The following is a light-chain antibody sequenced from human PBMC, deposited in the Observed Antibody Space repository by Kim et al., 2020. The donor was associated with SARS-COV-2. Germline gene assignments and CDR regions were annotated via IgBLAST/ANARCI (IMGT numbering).Light chain of an antibody. CDR3: CSYAGVYTLI. CDR1: SSDVGSYNR. J-gene: IGLJ2*01. Sequence: GQSITFSCTGTSSDVGSYNRVSWFQHHPGKAPKLIIYDVNKRPSGVSSRFSGSKSGNTASLTISGLQAEDEAHYYCCSYAGVYTLIFGGGTQLTVL. V-gene: IGLV2-23*02. CDR2: DVN.